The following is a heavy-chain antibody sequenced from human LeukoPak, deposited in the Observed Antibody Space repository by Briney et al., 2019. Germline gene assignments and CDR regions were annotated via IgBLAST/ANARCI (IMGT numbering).Heavy chain of an antibody. V-gene: IGHV3-21*01. CDR1: GFTFSSYS. D-gene: IGHD3-10*01. Sequence: GGSLRLSCAASGFTFSSYSMNWVRQAPGKGLEWVSSISSSSSYIYYADSVKGRFTISRDNAKNSLYLQMNSLRAEDTAVYYCARGLGSGSYYKNSYYFDYWGQGTLVTVSS. J-gene: IGHJ4*02. CDR2: ISSSSSYI. CDR3: ARGLGSGSYYKNSYYFDY.